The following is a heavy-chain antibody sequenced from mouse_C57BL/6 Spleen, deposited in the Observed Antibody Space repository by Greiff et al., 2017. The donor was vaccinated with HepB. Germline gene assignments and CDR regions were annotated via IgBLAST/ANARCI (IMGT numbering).Heavy chain of an antibody. CDR1: GYTFTDYN. D-gene: IGHD1-1*01. V-gene: IGHV1-22*01. J-gene: IGHJ2*01. CDR3: ARPYYYGSSPDY. CDR2: INPNNGGT. Sequence: EVQLQQSGPELVKPGASVKMSCKASGYTFTDYNMHWVKQSPGKSLEWIGYINPNNGGTSYNQKFKGKATLTVNKSSSTAYMELRSLTSEDSAVYYCARPYYYGSSPDYWGQGTTLTVSS.